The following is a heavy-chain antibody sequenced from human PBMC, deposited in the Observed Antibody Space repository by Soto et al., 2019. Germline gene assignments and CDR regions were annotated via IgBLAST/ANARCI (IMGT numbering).Heavy chain of an antibody. V-gene: IGHV3-30-3*01. CDR2: LSYDGSNK. CDR1: GFTFSSYA. D-gene: IGHD3-10*01. J-gene: IGHJ4*02. Sequence: GGSLRLSCAASGFTFSSYAMHWVRQAPGKGLEWVAVLSYDGSNKYYADSVKGRFTISRDNSKNTRYLQMNSLRAEDTAVYYCAREKKHYGSGSYLFDYRAQRTPGTVSS. CDR3: AREKKHYGSGSYLFDY.